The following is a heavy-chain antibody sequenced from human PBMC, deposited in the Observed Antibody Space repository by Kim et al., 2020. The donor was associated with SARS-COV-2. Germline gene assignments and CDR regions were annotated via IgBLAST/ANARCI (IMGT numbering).Heavy chain of an antibody. V-gene: IGHV3-30*04. CDR1: GFTFSSYA. D-gene: IGHD4-17*01. Sequence: GGSLRLSCAASGFTFSSYAMHWVRQAPGKGLEWVAVISYDGSNKYYADSVKGRFTISRDNSKNTLYLQMNSLRAEDTAVYYCASFSGDFQLDYWGQGTLVTVSS. CDR2: ISYDGSNK. CDR3: ASFSGDFQLDY. J-gene: IGHJ4*02.